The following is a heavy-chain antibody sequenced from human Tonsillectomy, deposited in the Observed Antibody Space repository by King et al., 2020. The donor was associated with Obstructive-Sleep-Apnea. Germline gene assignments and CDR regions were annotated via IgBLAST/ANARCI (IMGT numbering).Heavy chain of an antibody. CDR3: ATTTGTPATNWFDP. CDR2: IYYSGST. D-gene: IGHD1-1*01. V-gene: IGHV4-59*08. Sequence: QLQESGPGLVKPSETLSLTCTVSCCSISSYYWSWIRQPPGKGLEWIGYIYYSGSTNYNPSLKSRVTISVDTSKNQFSLKLSSVTAADTAVYYCATTTGTPATNWFDPWGQGTLVTVSS. J-gene: IGHJ5*02. CDR1: CCSISSYY.